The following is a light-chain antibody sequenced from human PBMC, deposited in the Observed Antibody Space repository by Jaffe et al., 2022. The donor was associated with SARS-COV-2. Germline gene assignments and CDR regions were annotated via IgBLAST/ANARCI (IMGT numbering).Light chain of an antibody. CDR2: KAS. J-gene: IGKJ1*01. Sequence: DTQMTQSPSTLSASVGDRVSITCRASQNINSHLAWYQQKPGKAPKLLIYKASSLETGVPSRFSGSGSGTEFTLTISNLQPDDFATYYCQHYNSYSWTFGQGTKVEI. V-gene: IGKV1-5*03. CDR3: QHYNSYSWT. CDR1: QNINSH.